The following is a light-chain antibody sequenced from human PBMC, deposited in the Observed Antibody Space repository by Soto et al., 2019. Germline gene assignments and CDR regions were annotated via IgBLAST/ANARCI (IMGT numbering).Light chain of an antibody. CDR2: RNN. Sequence: QSVLTQPPSASGTPGQRFTISCSGSSSNIGSNYVYWYQQLPGTAPKLLIYRNNQRPSGVPDRFSGSKSGTSASLAISGLRSEDEADYYCAAWDDSLSAHVVFGGGTKLTVL. V-gene: IGLV1-47*01. J-gene: IGLJ2*01. CDR3: AAWDDSLSAHVV. CDR1: SSNIGSNY.